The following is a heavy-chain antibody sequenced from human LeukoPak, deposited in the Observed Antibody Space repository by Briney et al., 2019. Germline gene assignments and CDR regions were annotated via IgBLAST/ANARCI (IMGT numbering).Heavy chain of an antibody. Sequence: SGGSLRLSCAASGFTFSSYGMHWVRQAPGKGLEWVAVIWYDGSNKYYADSVKGRFTISRDNSKNTLYLQMNSLRAEDTAVYYCARGRYFDWLLSLFDYWGQGTLVTVSS. J-gene: IGHJ4*02. V-gene: IGHV3-33*08. CDR2: IWYDGSNK. CDR1: GFTFSSYG. CDR3: ARGRYFDWLLSLFDY. D-gene: IGHD3-9*01.